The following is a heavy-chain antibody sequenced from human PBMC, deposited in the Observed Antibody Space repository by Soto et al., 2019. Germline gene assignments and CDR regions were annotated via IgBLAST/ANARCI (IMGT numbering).Heavy chain of an antibody. CDR2: ISYDGSNK. J-gene: IGHJ4*02. V-gene: IGHV3-30-3*01. Sequence: QVQLVESGGGVVQPGRSLRLSCAASGFTFSSYAMHWVRQAPGKGLEWVAVISYDGSNKYYADSVKGRFTIYRDNSKNTLYLQMNSLSAEDTAVYYCARDPMGRYYGSGSYYFDYWGQGTLVTVSS. D-gene: IGHD3-10*01. CDR1: GFTFSSYA. CDR3: ARDPMGRYYGSGSYYFDY.